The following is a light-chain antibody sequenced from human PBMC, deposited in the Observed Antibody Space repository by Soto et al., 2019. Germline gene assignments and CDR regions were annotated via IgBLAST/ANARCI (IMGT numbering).Light chain of an antibody. CDR1: QGISSY. J-gene: IGKJ5*01. CDR3: QQLNSYTIT. Sequence: IQFTQSPSSLSASVGDRVTITCRASQGISSYLAWYQQKPGKAPKLLIYAASTLQSGVPSRFSGSGSGTDFTLTISSLQPEDFAAYYCQQLNSYTITFGQGTRREI. CDR2: AAS. V-gene: IGKV1-9*01.